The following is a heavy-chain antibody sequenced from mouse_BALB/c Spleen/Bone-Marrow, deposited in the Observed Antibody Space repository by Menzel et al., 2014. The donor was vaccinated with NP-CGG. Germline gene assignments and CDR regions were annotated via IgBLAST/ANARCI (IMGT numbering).Heavy chain of an antibody. D-gene: IGHD4-1*01. Sequence: QVQLKESGAELAKPGASVKMSCKVSDYTFTSYWIHWVKRRPGQGLEWIGYIDPRTANTEYSQKFKDKATLTADKSSSTAYMQLSSLTSEDSAVYYCARYWDAYWGQGTLVTVSA. J-gene: IGHJ3*01. CDR1: DYTFTSYW. CDR3: ARYWDAY. CDR2: IDPRTANT. V-gene: IGHV1-7*01.